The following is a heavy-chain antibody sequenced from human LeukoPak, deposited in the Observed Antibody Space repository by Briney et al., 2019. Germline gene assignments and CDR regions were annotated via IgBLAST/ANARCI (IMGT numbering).Heavy chain of an antibody. D-gene: IGHD6-25*01. CDR1: SGSISSSSYY. Sequence: SETLSLTCTVSSGSISSSSYYWGWIRQPPGKGLEWIGSIYYSGSTYYNPSLKSRVTISVDTSKNQFSLKLSSVTAADTAVYYCARLASRAATGDYWGQGTLVTVSS. CDR3: ARLASRAATGDY. CDR2: IYYSGST. J-gene: IGHJ4*02. V-gene: IGHV4-39*01.